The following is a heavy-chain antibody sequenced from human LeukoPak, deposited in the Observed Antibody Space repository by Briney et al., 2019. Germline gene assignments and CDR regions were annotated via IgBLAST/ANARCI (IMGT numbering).Heavy chain of an antibody. CDR3: ASWDFWSGYPFDY. V-gene: IGHV3-23*01. CDR1: GFTFSSYA. Sequence: PGGSLRLSCAASGFTFSSYAMSWVRQAPGKGLEWVSAISGSGGSTYYADSVKGRFTISRDNSKNTLYLQMNSLRAEDTAVYYCASWDFWSGYPFDYWGQGTLVTVSS. CDR2: ISGSGGST. J-gene: IGHJ4*02. D-gene: IGHD3-3*01.